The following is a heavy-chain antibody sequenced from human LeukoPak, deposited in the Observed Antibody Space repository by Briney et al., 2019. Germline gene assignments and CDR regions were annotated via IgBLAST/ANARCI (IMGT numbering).Heavy chain of an antibody. CDR3: AKDIEGIAAA. CDR2: INSGGSGT. CDR1: GFNFASNW. D-gene: IGHD6-13*01. J-gene: IGHJ4*02. V-gene: IGHV3-74*01. Sequence: PGGSLRLSCAASGFNFASNWMHWVRQTPGKGLVWVSRINSGGSGTSYADSVEGRFTISRDNAKNTLYLQMNSLRAEDTAVYYCAKDIEGIAAAWGQGTLVTVSS.